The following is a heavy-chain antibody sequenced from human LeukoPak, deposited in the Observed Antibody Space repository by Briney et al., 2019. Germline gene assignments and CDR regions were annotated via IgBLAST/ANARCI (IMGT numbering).Heavy chain of an antibody. Sequence: GGSLRLSCAASGFTFSDYYVSWIRQAPGKGLEWVSYISSSGSTIYHADSVKGRFTISRDNAKNSLYLQMNSLRAEDTAVYYCARVGGYSGYDRWFDPWGQGTLVTVSS. CDR3: ARVGGYSGYDRWFDP. CDR1: GFTFSDYY. V-gene: IGHV3-11*01. D-gene: IGHD5-12*01. J-gene: IGHJ5*02. CDR2: ISSSGSTI.